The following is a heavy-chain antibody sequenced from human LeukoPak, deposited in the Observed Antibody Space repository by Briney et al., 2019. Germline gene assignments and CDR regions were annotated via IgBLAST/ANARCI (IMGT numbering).Heavy chain of an antibody. CDR2: IWYDGSNK. CDR3: ARETGRGNWFDP. V-gene: IGHV3-33*01. Sequence: GGSLGLSCAASGFTFSSYGMHWVRQAPGKGLEWVAVIWYDGSNKYYADSVKGRFTISRDNSKNTLYLQMNSLRAEDTAVYYCARETGRGNWFDPWGQGTLVTVSS. CDR1: GFTFSSYG. J-gene: IGHJ5*02.